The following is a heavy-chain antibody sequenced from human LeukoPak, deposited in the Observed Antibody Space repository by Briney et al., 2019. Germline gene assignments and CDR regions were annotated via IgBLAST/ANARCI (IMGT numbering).Heavy chain of an antibody. CDR1: GFTFSNYW. Sequence: GGSLRLSCAASGFTFSNYWMHWVRQAPGKGLVWVSRINSDGINTSYADSVKGRFTISRDNAKNTLNLQMNSLRAEDMALYYRAKGGNWNDDPFDYWGQGTLVTVSS. CDR3: AKGGNWNDDPFDY. V-gene: IGHV3-74*01. D-gene: IGHD1-20*01. J-gene: IGHJ4*02. CDR2: INSDGINT.